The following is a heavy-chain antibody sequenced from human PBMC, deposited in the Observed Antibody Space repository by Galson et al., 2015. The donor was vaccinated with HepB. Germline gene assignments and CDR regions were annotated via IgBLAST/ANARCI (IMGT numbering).Heavy chain of an antibody. CDR2: IIPILGIA. CDR3: ARAVGRGNPFDY. J-gene: IGHJ4*02. Sequence: SVKVSCKASGGTFSSYAISWVRQAPGQGLEWMGRIIPILGIANYAQKFQGRVTITADKSTSTAYMELSSLRSEDTAVYYCARAVGRGNPFDYWGQGTLVTVSS. CDR1: GGTFSSYA. V-gene: IGHV1-69*04. D-gene: IGHD4-23*01.